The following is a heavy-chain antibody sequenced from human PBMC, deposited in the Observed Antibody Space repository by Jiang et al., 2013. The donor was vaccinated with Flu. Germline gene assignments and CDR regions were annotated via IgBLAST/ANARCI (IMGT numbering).Heavy chain of an antibody. Sequence: SGAEVKKAGSSVKVSCKASGDTFTSHAISWVRQALGQGLEWMGRIIPVLTITKYAQKFEGRVTMTADKSTNTAYMELTSLRSEDTAVYYCASDRVGVLDNWGQGTLVTVSS. J-gene: IGHJ4*02. V-gene: IGHV1-69*04. CDR3: ASDRVGVLDN. D-gene: IGHD1-26*01. CDR2: IIPVLTIT. CDR1: GDTFTSHA.